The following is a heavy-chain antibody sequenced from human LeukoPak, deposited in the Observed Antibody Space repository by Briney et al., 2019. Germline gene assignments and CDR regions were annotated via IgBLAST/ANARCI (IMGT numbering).Heavy chain of an antibody. CDR2: INTNTGNP. Sequence: ASVKVSCKASGYTFTNHAINWVRQAPGQGLEWMGWINTNTGNPTYAQGFTGRFVFSLDTSVSTAYLQISSLKAEDTAVYYCARELYGDYPAVGDYWGQGTLVTVSS. V-gene: IGHV7-4-1*02. J-gene: IGHJ4*02. D-gene: IGHD4-17*01. CDR3: ARELYGDYPAVGDY. CDR1: GYTFTNHA.